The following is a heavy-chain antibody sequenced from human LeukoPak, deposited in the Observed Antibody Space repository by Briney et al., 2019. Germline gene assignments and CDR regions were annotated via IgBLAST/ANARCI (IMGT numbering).Heavy chain of an antibody. Sequence: SQTLSLTCAFSGGSVSSNSVTWNWIRQSPSRGLEWLGRTYYRSTWYNDYAVSVRGRITVNPDTSKNQFSLHLNSVTPEDTAVYYCARRLTQYDCFDPWGQGILVTVSS. J-gene: IGHJ5*02. CDR1: GGSVSSNSVT. D-gene: IGHD2-2*01. CDR2: TYYRSTWYN. V-gene: IGHV6-1*01. CDR3: ARRLTQYDCFDP.